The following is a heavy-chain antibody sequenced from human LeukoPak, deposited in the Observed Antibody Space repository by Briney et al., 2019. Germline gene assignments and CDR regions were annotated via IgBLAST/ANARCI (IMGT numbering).Heavy chain of an antibody. CDR1: GGSISSYY. D-gene: IGHD1-26*01. V-gene: IGHV4-59*12. CDR2: IYYSGST. Sequence: SETLSLTCTVSGGSISSYYWSWIRQPPGKGLEWIGYIYYSGSTNYNPSLKSRVTISVDTSKNQFSLKLTSVTAADTAVYYCAREGRGVGVTTVWFDPWGQGTLVTVSS. CDR3: AREGRGVGVTTVWFDP. J-gene: IGHJ5*02.